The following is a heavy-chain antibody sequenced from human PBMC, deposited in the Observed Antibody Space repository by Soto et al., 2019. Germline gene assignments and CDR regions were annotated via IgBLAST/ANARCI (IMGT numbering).Heavy chain of an antibody. D-gene: IGHD6-19*01. CDR2: ISIYYSYS. Sequence: VQLVQSGAELKMPGASVKVSCKTSGYTFINYGISWVRQAPGQGHEWMGWISIYYSYSHYSPKLHGRLIMTTDTSTSTAFMELRNLKFDDTAVYYCAKNGSDGLDSWGQGTLVTVSS. CDR3: AKNGSDGLDS. J-gene: IGHJ5*01. CDR1: GYTFINYG. V-gene: IGHV1-18*01.